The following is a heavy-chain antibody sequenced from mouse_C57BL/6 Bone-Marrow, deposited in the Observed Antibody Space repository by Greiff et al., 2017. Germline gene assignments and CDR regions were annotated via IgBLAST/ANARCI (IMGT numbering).Heavy chain of an antibody. CDR1: GFTFSSYG. J-gene: IGHJ4*01. D-gene: IGHD2-4*01. V-gene: IGHV5-6*01. Sequence: EVQGVESGGDLVKPGGSLKLSCAASGFTFSSYGMSWVRQTPDKRLEWVATISSGGSYTYYPDSVKGRFTISRDNAKNTLYLQMSILKSEDTAMYYCASAYYEYNYYAMEYWGQGTSVTVSS. CDR2: ISSGGSYT. CDR3: ASAYYEYNYYAMEY.